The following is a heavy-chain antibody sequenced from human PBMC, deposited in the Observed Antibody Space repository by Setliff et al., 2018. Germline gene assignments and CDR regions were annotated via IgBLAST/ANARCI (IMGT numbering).Heavy chain of an antibody. V-gene: IGHV4-39*01. J-gene: IGHJ5*02. CDR3: ARHYPNGGYIYGGDWFDP. D-gene: IGHD5-18*01. Sequence: PSETLSLTCTVSGGSISSNSYYWGWIRQPPGKGLEWIGYVSYSGSTYYNPSLESRVTISVDTSKNQFCLKLRSVTAADTAVYYCARHYPNGGYIYGGDWFDPWGQGTLVTVSS. CDR2: VSYSGST. CDR1: GGSISSNSYY.